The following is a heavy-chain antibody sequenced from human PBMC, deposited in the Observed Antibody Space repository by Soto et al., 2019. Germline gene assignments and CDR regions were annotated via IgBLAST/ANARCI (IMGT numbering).Heavy chain of an antibody. D-gene: IGHD3-10*01. CDR1: GFTFNTSW. Sequence: EVQLVESGGGLVQPGGSLRLSCAASGFTFNTSWMSWVRRAPGKGLAWVAHMNQHGSEKYYVDSVKGRFTISGDDAKNSLYLQMNRLGAEGTAVYYCVSWAGSSYWGPGTLVTVSS. CDR3: VSWAGSSY. V-gene: IGHV3-7*05. CDR2: MNQHGSEK. J-gene: IGHJ4*02.